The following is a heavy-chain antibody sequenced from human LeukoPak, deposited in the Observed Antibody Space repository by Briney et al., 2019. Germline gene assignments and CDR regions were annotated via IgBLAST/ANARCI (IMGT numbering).Heavy chain of an antibody. J-gene: IGHJ4*02. CDR1: GFTLSSCG. CDR3: VKEQSSGNYRTADF. D-gene: IGHD3-10*01. CDR2: ITYDGITT. Sequence: GTSLRLSCAASGFTLSSCGMHWVRQAPGKGLEWVAVITYDGITTYFDDSVKGRFTISRDTSKSMLYLQLNSLRPEDTAVYYCVKEQSSGNYRTADFWGQGTLVTVSS. V-gene: IGHV3-30*18.